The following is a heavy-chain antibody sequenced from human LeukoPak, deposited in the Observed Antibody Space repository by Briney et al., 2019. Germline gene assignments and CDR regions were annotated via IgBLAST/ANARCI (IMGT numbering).Heavy chain of an antibody. Sequence: GGSLRLSCAASGFTFSSYGMHWVRQAPGKGLEWVAVIWYDGSNKYYADSVKGRFTISRDNSKNTVYLQMNSLSAEDTAVYYCARDRDTIAVAGLDYWGQGTLVTVSS. CDR1: GFTFSSYG. V-gene: IGHV3-33*01. CDR3: ARDRDTIAVAGLDY. CDR2: IWYDGSNK. J-gene: IGHJ4*02. D-gene: IGHD6-19*01.